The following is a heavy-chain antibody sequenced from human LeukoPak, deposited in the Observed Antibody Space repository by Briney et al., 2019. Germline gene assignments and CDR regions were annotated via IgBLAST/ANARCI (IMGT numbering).Heavy chain of an antibody. CDR1: GFTFSSYS. D-gene: IGHD6-19*01. CDR3: AREQQWGTGYFDY. V-gene: IGHV3-21*01. CDR2: ISSSSSYI. Sequence: PGGSLRLSCAASGFTFSSYSMNWVRQAPGKGLEWVSSISSSSSYIYYADSVKGRFTISRDNAKNSLYLQMNSLRAEDTAVYYCAREQQWGTGYFDYWGQGTLVTVSS. J-gene: IGHJ4*02.